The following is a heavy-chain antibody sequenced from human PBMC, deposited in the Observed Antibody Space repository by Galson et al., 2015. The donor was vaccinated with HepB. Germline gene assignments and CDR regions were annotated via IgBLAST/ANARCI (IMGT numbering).Heavy chain of an antibody. CDR3: ARDRFGSSGYFIPDY. D-gene: IGHD6-19*01. CDR1: GFTFSSYS. CDR2: ISSSSSYI. Sequence: SLRLSCAASGFTFSSYSMNWVRQAPGKGLEWVSSISSSSSYIYYADSVKGRFTISRDNAKNSLYLQMNSLRAEDTAVYYCARDRFGSSGYFIPDYWGQGTLVTVSS. J-gene: IGHJ4*02. V-gene: IGHV3-21*01.